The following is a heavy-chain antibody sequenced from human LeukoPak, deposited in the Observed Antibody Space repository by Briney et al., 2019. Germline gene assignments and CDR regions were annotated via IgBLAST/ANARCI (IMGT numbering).Heavy chain of an antibody. Sequence: ASVKVSCKASGYTFTGYYMHWVRQAPGQGLEWMGWINPDSGGTNYAQNFQGRVTMTRDTSISTAYMELSRLRSDDTAVYYCARGRSVAVAGALRGFDPWGQEPWSPSPQ. D-gene: IGHD6-19*01. J-gene: IGHJ5*02. V-gene: IGHV1-2*02. CDR3: ARGRSVAVAGALRGFDP. CDR2: INPDSGGT. CDR1: GYTFTGYY.